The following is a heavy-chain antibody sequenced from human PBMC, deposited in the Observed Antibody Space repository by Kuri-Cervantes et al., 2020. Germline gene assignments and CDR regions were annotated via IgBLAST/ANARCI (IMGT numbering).Heavy chain of an antibody. CDR3: ARDGPAVMVELDY. V-gene: IGHV1-69*04. J-gene: IGHJ4*02. CDR1: GGTFSSYT. D-gene: IGHD2-15*01. Sequence: SVKVSCKASGGTFSSYTISWVRQAPGQGLEWMGRIIPILGIANYAQKFQGRVTITADKSTSTAYMELSSLTSDDTAMYYCARDGPAVMVELDYWGQGTLVTVSS. CDR2: IIPILGIA.